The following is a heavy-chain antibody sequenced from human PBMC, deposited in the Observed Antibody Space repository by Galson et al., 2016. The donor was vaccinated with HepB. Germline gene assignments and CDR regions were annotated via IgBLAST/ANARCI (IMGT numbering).Heavy chain of an antibody. CDR1: GGTSSSYA. D-gene: IGHD2-8*02. J-gene: IGHJ4*02. Sequence: SCKASGGTSSSYAISWVRQAPGQGLEWVGGIIPVLGTENYAQKFQGRVTITADESTSTAYMELRSLRSDDTAIYYCARDTGGVPYWGQGTLVTVSS. CDR3: ARDTGGVPY. V-gene: IGHV1-69*01. CDR2: IIPVLGTE.